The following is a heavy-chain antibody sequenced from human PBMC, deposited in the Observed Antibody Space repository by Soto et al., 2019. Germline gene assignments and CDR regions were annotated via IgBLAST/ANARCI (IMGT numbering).Heavy chain of an antibody. CDR3: ARMSYDFWSGLYGMDV. Sequence: GESLKISCKGSGYSFTSYWISWVRRMPGKGLEWMGRIDPRDSYTNYSPSFQGRVTISADKSISTAYLQWSSLKASDTAMYYCARMSYDFWSGLYGMDVWGQGTTVTVSS. V-gene: IGHV5-10-1*01. CDR2: IDPRDSYT. CDR1: GYSFTSYW. J-gene: IGHJ6*02. D-gene: IGHD3-3*01.